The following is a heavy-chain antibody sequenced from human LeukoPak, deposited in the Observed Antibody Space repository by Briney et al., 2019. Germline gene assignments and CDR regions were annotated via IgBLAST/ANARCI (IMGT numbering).Heavy chain of an antibody. J-gene: IGHJ3*02. CDR1: GFTFSSYD. D-gene: IGHD3-10*01. V-gene: IGHV3-30*03. CDR2: ILYDGSNK. Sequence: GGSLRLSCAASGFTFSSYDMHWVRQAPGKGLEWVALILYDGSNKIYADSVNGRSTISRDNSKNTVYLQMNSLRADDTAVYYCASWLRGVIGAFDIWGQGTMVTVSS. CDR3: ASWLRGVIGAFDI.